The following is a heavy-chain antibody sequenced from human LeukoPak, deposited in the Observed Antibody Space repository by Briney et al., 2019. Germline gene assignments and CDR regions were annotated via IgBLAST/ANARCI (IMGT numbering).Heavy chain of an antibody. CDR3: ARDGGGVSSWVSH. CDR1: GYIFSSYW. Sequence: GAPLMTSCKGSGYIFSSYWISWVRQLPGKGLEWLGRIDPGDSFTKYRPSLEGCVTIAADTSLSTVYLQWSSLKASDTAIYYCARDGGGVSSWVSHWGQGTLVTVSS. J-gene: IGHJ4*02. V-gene: IGHV5-10-1*01. CDR2: IDPGDSFT. D-gene: IGHD2-8*02.